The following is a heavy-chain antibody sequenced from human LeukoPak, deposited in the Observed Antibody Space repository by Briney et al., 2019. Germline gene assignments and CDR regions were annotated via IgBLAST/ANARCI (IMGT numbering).Heavy chain of an antibody. Sequence: PGGSLRLSCAASGFSFSSYIMSWVRQAPGKGLEWVSSVSVSGGSTYYADSVRGRFTISRDNSKNTLYLQMNSLSAEDTAVYYCARRGGSGSPQGAFDIWGQGTVVTVSS. CDR3: ARRGGSGSPQGAFDI. D-gene: IGHD3-10*01. J-gene: IGHJ3*02. CDR1: GFSFSSYI. V-gene: IGHV3-23*01. CDR2: VSVSGGST.